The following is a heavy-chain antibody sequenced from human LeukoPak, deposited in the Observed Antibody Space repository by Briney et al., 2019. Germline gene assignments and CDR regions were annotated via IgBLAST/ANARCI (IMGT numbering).Heavy chain of an antibody. CDR1: GFTFSSYA. CDR3: ASWSMEVLGSPDY. V-gene: IGHV3-23*01. D-gene: IGHD3-16*01. J-gene: IGHJ4*02. CDR2: ISGSGGST. Sequence: PGGSLRLSCAASGFTFSSYAMSWVRQAPGKGLEWVSAISGSGGSTYYADSVKGRFTISRDNAKNSLYLQMNSLRAEDTAVYYCASWSMEVLGSPDYWGQGTLVTVSS.